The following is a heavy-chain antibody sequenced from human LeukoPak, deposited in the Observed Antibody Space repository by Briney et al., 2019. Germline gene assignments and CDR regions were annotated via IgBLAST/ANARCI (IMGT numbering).Heavy chain of an antibody. J-gene: IGHJ4*02. Sequence: SETLSLTCTVSGGSISSGDYSWSWIRQHPGKGLEWVGYIYYSGSTYYNPSLKGRVSISVDTSKNLFSLNLSSVTAADTAVYYCARRSVTYDSSGYYEGAFDYWGQGTLVTVSS. D-gene: IGHD3-22*01. CDR1: GGSISSGDYS. CDR2: IYYSGST. CDR3: ARRSVTYDSSGYYEGAFDY. V-gene: IGHV4-31*03.